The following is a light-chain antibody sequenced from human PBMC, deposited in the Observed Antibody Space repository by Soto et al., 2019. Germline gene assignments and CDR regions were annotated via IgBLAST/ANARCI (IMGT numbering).Light chain of an antibody. J-gene: IGKJ1*01. Sequence: DIQMTQSPSTVSASVGDRVTITCRASQRISTWLAWYQQRPGKAPKLLIYGASTLESGVPSRFSGSVSGTEFTLTISSLQAEDFATYYCQQYNTYWTFGQGTKVEIK. CDR1: QRISTW. V-gene: IGKV1-5*01. CDR3: QQYNTYWT. CDR2: GAS.